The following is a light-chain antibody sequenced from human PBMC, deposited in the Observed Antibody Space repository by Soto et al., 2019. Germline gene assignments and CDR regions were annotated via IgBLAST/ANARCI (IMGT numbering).Light chain of an antibody. J-gene: IGLJ3*02. V-gene: IGLV8-61*01. CDR1: SDSVSTRYY. Sequence: QTVVTQEPSFSVSPGGTVTLTCGLSSDSVSTRYYPSWYQQTPGQAPRTLIYNTNTRSSGVPDRFSGSILGNKAALTITGAQADDESDYYCVLYMGSGIWVFGGGTKLTVL. CDR2: NTN. CDR3: VLYMGSGIWV.